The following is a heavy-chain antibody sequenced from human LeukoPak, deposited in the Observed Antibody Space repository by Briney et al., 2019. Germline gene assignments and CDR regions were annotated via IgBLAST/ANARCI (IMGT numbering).Heavy chain of an antibody. D-gene: IGHD6-19*01. CDR3: VRNLAVAGTCFDS. V-gene: IGHV3-7*03. J-gene: IGHJ4*02. CDR2: IKQDGSDR. CDR1: GFTFRNYW. Sequence: GGSLRLSCAASGFTFRNYWMSWVRQVPGTGLEWVANIKQDGSDRTYVTSVRGRFTISRDNAESSLHLQMNSLRAEDTAVYYCVRNLAVAGTCFDSWGQGTLVTVSS.